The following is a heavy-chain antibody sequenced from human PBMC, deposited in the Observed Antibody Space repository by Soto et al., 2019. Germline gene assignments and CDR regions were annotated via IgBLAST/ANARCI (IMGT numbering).Heavy chain of an antibody. CDR2: IYHSGST. CDR1: GGSISSGGYS. J-gene: IGHJ6*02. CDR3: ASSTTKHNGERRAYYYYYGMDV. Sequence: SETLSLTCAVSGGSISSGGYSWSWIRQPPGKGLEWIGYIYHSGSTYYNPSLKSRVTISVDRSKNQFSLKLSSVTAADTAVYYCASSTTKHNGERRAYYYYYGMDVWGQGTTVTVSS. D-gene: IGHD1-1*01. V-gene: IGHV4-30-2*01.